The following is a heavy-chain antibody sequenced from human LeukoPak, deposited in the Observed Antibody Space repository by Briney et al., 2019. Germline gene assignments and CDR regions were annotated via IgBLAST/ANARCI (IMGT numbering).Heavy chain of an antibody. J-gene: IGHJ4*02. Sequence: PSETLSLTCTVSGGSVSSGNYYWSWIRQPAGKRLELIGRMYTSGSTHYNPSLKSRATISRVTSTNQFSLKLTSVTAADTAVYYCAGMIGYFDFWGQGTLVTVSS. CDR1: GGSVSSGNYY. CDR3: AGMIGYFDF. V-gene: IGHV4-61*02. D-gene: IGHD3-16*01. CDR2: MYTSGST.